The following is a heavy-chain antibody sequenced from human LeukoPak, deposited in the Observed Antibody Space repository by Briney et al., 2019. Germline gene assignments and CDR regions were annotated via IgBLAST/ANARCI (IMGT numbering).Heavy chain of an antibody. CDR1: GYTSTSYA. Sequence: ASVKVSCKASGYTSTSYAMIWVRQAPGQGLEWMGWINTNTGNPTYAQGFTGRFVFSLDTSVSTAYLQISSLKAEDTAVYYCARGVGSGPSCSPNNYYGMEVGGQGTTVTVP. J-gene: IGHJ6*02. V-gene: IGHV7-4-1*02. D-gene: IGHD2-2*01. CDR2: INTNTGNP. CDR3: ARGVGSGPSCSPNNYYGMEV.